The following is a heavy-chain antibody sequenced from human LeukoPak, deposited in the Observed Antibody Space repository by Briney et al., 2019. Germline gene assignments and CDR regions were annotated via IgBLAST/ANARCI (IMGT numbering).Heavy chain of an antibody. Sequence: SETLSLTCTVSGGSISSYYWSWIRQPPGKGLEWIGYIYYSGSTNYNPSLKSRVTISVDTSKNQFSLKLSSVTAADTAVYYCARRRGRSAFDIWGQGTMVTVSS. V-gene: IGHV4-59*08. CDR2: IYYSGST. CDR1: GGSISSYY. CDR3: ARRRGRSAFDI. J-gene: IGHJ3*02.